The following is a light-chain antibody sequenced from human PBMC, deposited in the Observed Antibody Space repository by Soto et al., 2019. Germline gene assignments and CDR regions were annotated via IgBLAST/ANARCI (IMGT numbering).Light chain of an antibody. J-gene: IGKJ1*01. Sequence: DIQMTQSPATLAASVGDRVSITCRARQSIDTWLAWYQQKAGKAPNLLIYKASRLESVVPSRFSGSGSGTEFTLTISILQPEDFGSYYCQEYRNDYGTFGQGTKVEMK. V-gene: IGKV1-5*03. CDR1: QSIDTW. CDR3: QEYRNDYGT. CDR2: KAS.